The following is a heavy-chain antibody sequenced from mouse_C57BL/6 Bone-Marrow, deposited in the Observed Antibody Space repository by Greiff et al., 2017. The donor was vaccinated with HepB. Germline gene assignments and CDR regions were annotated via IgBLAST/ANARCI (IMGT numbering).Heavy chain of an antibody. J-gene: IGHJ2*01. Sequence: EVQLQQSGPELVKPGASVKISCKASGYTFTDYYMNWVKQSHGKSLEWIGDINPNNGGTSYNQKFKGKATLTVDKSSSTAYMELRSLTSEDSAVYYCARSLITTVVEYYFDYWGQGTTLTVSS. V-gene: IGHV1-26*01. CDR1: GYTFTDYY. CDR3: ARSLITTVVEYYFDY. CDR2: INPNNGGT. D-gene: IGHD1-1*01.